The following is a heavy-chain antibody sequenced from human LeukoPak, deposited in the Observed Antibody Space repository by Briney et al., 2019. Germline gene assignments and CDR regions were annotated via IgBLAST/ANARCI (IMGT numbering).Heavy chain of an antibody. V-gene: IGHV7-4-1*02. D-gene: IGHD1-26*01. J-gene: IGHJ4*02. CDR1: GYTFTSYS. CDR3: ARDARVGSYDH. Sequence: ASVKVSCKASGYTFTSYSMNWVRQVPGQGLEWMGYISANTGNPTYAQDFTGRFVFFWDTSVTTAYLQISSLKAEDTAVYCCARDARVGSYDHWGQGTLVTVSS. CDR2: ISANTGNP.